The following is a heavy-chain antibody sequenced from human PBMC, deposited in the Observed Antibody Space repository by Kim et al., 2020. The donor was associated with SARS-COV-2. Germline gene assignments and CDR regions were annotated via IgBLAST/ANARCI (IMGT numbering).Heavy chain of an antibody. CDR1: GFAFRTYG. J-gene: IGHJ4*03. CDR3: VIDSKIYGVLINGYFD. D-gene: IGHD3-3*01. V-gene: IGHV3-30*03. Sequence: GGSLRLSCAASGFAFRTYGMYWVRQAPGKGLEWVAGILFDGKTDYYRNSVKGRFPISSDNSNNTLYLQMNSLRPEDTALYSCVIDSKIYGVLINGYFD. CDR2: ILFDGKTD.